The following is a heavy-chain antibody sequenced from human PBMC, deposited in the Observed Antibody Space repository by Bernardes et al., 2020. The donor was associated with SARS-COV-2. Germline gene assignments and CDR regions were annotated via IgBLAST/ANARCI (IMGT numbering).Heavy chain of an antibody. V-gene: IGHV3-21*01. CDR3: VRETIVATGAWYLDL. CDR2: ISDDVDYT. Sequence: GGSLRLSCAASGFTFSDYSMSWVRQAPGKGLQWVSSISDDVDYTYYADSMKGRFTISRDNAKKSLYLQINSLRVEDTAVYYCVRETIVATGAWYLDLWGRGTRVNVYS. CDR1: GFTFSDYS. J-gene: IGHJ2*01. D-gene: IGHD5-12*01.